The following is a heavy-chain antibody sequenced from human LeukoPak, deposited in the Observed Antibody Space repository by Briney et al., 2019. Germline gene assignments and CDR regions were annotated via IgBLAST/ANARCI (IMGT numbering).Heavy chain of an antibody. V-gene: IGHV4-59*01. CDR1: GGSISNFY. CDR2: IFSNGAT. Sequence: SETLSLTCTVSGGSISNFYWNWVSQPPGKGIEWIGYIFSNGATNYNPSLKSRVTMSVDTSKHQFSLKLSSVTAADTAVYYCARVGSYCFEYWGQGTLVTVSS. J-gene: IGHJ4*02. CDR3: ARVGSYCFEY. D-gene: IGHD3-10*01.